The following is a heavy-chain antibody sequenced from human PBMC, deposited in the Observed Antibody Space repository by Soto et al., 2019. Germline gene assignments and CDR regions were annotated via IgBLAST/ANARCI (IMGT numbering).Heavy chain of an antibody. Sequence: QVQLVQSGAEVKKPGSSVKVSCKASGDTFSSYAINWVRQAPGQGLEWMGGIIPMFGTANYAQKFKGRVTTTAGENTSTVYMELSSLRSEDTAVYYCARVGPAHYYDSSGYYSPLDYWGQGTLVTVSS. V-gene: IGHV1-69*01. J-gene: IGHJ4*02. CDR2: IIPMFGTA. CDR1: GDTFSSYA. D-gene: IGHD3-22*01. CDR3: ARVGPAHYYDSSGYYSPLDY.